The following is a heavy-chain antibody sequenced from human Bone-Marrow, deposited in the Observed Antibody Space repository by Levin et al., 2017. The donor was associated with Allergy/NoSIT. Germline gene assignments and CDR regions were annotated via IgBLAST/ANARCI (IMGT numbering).Heavy chain of an antibody. CDR1: GGTFSSYT. CDR2: IIPILGIA. Sequence: GGSLRLSCKASGGTFSSYTISWVRQAPGQGLEWMGRIIPILGIANYAHKFQGRVTITADKSTSTAYMELSSLRSEDTAVYYCARSRIVVVPAARVGRWFDPWGQGTLVTVSS. CDR3: ARSRIVVVPAARVGRWFDP. D-gene: IGHD2-2*01. J-gene: IGHJ5*02. V-gene: IGHV1-69*02.